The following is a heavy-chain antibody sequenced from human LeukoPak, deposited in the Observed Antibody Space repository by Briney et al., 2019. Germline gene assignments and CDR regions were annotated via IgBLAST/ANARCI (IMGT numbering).Heavy chain of an antibody. D-gene: IGHD6-6*01. CDR2: ISGSGGST. Sequence: SGGSLRLSCAASGFTFSSYAMSWVRQAPGKGLEWVSGISGSGGSTYYADSVKGRFTISRDNSKNTLYLQMNSLRAEDTAVYYCAKDQEYSSSSGDYWGQGTLVTVSS. J-gene: IGHJ4*02. V-gene: IGHV3-23*01. CDR3: AKDQEYSSSSGDY. CDR1: GFTFSSYA.